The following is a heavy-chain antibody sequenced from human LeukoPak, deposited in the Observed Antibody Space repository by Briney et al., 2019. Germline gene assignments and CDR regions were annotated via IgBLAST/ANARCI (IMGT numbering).Heavy chain of an antibody. CDR2: ISAYNGNT. CDR3: ADSFMVRGVQDY. CDR1: GYTFTSYG. V-gene: IGHV1-18*04. D-gene: IGHD3-10*01. Sequence: ASVKVSCKASGYTFTSYGISWVRQAPGQGLEWMGWISAYNGNTNYAQKLQGRVTMTTDTSTSTAYMELRSLRSDDTAVYYCADSFMVRGVQDYWGQGTLVTVSS. J-gene: IGHJ4*02.